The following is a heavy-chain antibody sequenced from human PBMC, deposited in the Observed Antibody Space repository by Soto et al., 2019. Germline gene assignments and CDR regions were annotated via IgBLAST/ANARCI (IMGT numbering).Heavy chain of an antibody. V-gene: IGHV3-23*01. CDR1: GFTFTSYS. CDR2: FRTGGDGGTT. Sequence: PGGSLRLSCAASGFTFTSYSMSWVRQAPGKGLEWVSGFRTGGDGGTTYYADSVKGRFTISRDNAKNSLYLQMNSLRAEDTAVYYCARGARSYDWLPLSDAFDIWGQGTMVTVSS. D-gene: IGHD3-9*01. CDR3: ARGARSYDWLPLSDAFDI. J-gene: IGHJ3*02.